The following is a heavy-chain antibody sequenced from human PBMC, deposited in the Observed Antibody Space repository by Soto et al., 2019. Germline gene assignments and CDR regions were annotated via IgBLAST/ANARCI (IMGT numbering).Heavy chain of an antibody. Sequence: GGSLRLSCAASGFTFSDHYMDWVRQATGKGLEWVGRSRSKFNSYSTEYAASVKGRFTISRDDSKNSLYLHMDSLKTDDTAVYYCARAGTSYYDYFLDVWGKGTTVTVSS. V-gene: IGHV3-72*01. J-gene: IGHJ6*03. D-gene: IGHD1-1*01. CDR3: ARAGTSYYDYFLDV. CDR1: GFTFSDHY. CDR2: SRSKFNSYST.